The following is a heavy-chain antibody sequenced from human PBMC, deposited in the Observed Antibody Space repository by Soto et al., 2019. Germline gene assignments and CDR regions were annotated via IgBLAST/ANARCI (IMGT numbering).Heavy chain of an antibody. CDR2: IYSNGDT. CDR1: SDSMNSGGYY. D-gene: IGHD6-6*01. V-gene: IGHV4-31*03. J-gene: IGHJ6*02. Sequence: LSLTCSVSSDSMNSGGYYWSWIRQHPGKGLEWIGYIYSNGDTYYNPSLKSRVTISVDTSKNQFSLNLTSVTAADTAVYYCARRGGSSSGYYYYAMDVWGQGATVTVSS. CDR3: ARRGGSSSGYYYYAMDV.